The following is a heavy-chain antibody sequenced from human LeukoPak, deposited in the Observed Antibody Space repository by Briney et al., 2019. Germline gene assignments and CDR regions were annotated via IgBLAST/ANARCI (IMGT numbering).Heavy chain of an antibody. CDR3: ARDHVYGGTDY. J-gene: IGHJ4*02. D-gene: IGHD4-23*01. Sequence: PGGSLRLSCAASGFNFSNYEMNWVRQAPGRGLEWVSYISSSGRTMYYADSVRGRFTISRGNSKSSLFLQMNSLRTEDTALYYCARDHVYGGTDYWGQGTLVTVSS. CDR2: ISSSGRTM. CDR1: GFNFSNYE. V-gene: IGHV3-48*03.